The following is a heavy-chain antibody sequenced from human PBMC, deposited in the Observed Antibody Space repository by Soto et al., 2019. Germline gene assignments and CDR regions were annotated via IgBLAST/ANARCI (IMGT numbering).Heavy chain of an antibody. Sequence: GAAVKDSCKASGYTFTIYYMHWVRQAPGQGREWMGIINPSGGSTSYAQKFQGRVTMTRDTSTSTVYMELSSLRSEDTAVYYCARSSLTYYYDSSGYYFDYWGQGTLVTVSS. V-gene: IGHV1-46*01. CDR3: ARSSLTYYYDSSGYYFDY. J-gene: IGHJ4*02. D-gene: IGHD3-22*01. CDR2: INPSGGST. CDR1: GYTFTIYY.